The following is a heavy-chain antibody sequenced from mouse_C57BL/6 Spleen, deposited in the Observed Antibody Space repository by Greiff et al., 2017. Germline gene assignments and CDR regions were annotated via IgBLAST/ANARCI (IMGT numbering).Heavy chain of an antibody. CDR2: FNPGSGGT. D-gene: IGHD1-1*01. V-gene: IGHV1-54*01. CDR1: GYAFTNYL. J-gene: IGHJ3*01. Sequence: QVQLQQSGAELVRPGTSVKVSCKASGYAFTNYLIEWVKQRPGQGLEWIGVFNPGSGGTNYNEKFKGKATLTADKSASTAYLQLSRLTSENSAVYFCARDYYGSSYEGFAYWGQGTLVTVSA. CDR3: ARDYYGSSYEGFAY.